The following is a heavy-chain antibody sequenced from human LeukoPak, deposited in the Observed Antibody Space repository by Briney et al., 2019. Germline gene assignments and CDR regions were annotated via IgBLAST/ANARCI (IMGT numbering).Heavy chain of an antibody. Sequence: PGRSLTLSCAASGFIFSSYAMHWVRQAPGKGLEWVAVISYDGSNKYYADSVKSRFTISRDNSKNTLYLQMNSLRAEDTAVYYCAREGQQLAIDASDIWGQGTMVTVSS. CDR3: AREGQQLAIDASDI. J-gene: IGHJ3*02. V-gene: IGHV3-30-3*01. CDR2: ISYDGSNK. CDR1: GFIFSSYA. D-gene: IGHD6-13*01.